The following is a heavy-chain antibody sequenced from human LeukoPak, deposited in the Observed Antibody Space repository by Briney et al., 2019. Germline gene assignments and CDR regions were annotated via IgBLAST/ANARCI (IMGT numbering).Heavy chain of an antibody. CDR2: IIYSGGAT. CDR1: GFTFSRSS. CDR3: AKDGLYYDGSEHVYYFDS. Sequence: PGGSLRLSCAASGFTFSRSSMTWVRQGPGTGLEFVASIIYSGGATYYADPVKGRFTISRDNSKNTLYLQMNSLRAEDTAFYYCAKDGLYYDGSEHVYYFDSWGQGTMVTVSS. D-gene: IGHD3-22*01. J-gene: IGHJ4*02. V-gene: IGHV3-23*01.